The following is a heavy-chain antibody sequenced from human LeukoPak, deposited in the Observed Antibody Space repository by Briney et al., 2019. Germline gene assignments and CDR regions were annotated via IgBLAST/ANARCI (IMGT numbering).Heavy chain of an antibody. V-gene: IGHV3-23*01. D-gene: IGHD6-25*01. CDR3: AKDRMAAAGRQDIWNY. CDR2: ISGSGDRT. Sequence: GGSLRLSCAASGFTFSSYAMTWIRQAPGKGLGWVSGISGSGDRTYYADSVKGRFTISRDNSKNTLYLEMNGLTAEDSAVYYCAKDRMAAAGRQDIWNYWGQGTLVTVFS. J-gene: IGHJ4*02. CDR1: GFTFSSYA.